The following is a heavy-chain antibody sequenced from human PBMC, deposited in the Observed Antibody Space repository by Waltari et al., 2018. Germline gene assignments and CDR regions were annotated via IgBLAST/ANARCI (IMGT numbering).Heavy chain of an antibody. V-gene: IGHV3-21*01. Sequence: EVQLVESGGGLVKPGGSLRLSCAASGFTFSSYSMNWVSQAPGKGLVCVSSISSISSYIYYADLVKGRFTISRNNAKNSLYVQVNSLRAEDTAVYHCARDVERSTIFDYYYYYGMDVWGQGATVTVSS. D-gene: IGHD3-3*01. CDR1: GFTFSSYS. CDR3: ARDVERSTIFDYYYYYGMDV. CDR2: ISSISSYI. J-gene: IGHJ6*02.